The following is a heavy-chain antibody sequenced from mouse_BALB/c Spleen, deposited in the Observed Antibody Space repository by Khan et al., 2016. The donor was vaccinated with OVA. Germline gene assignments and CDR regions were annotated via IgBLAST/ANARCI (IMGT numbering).Heavy chain of an antibody. D-gene: IGHD2-14*01. CDR1: GFTFSSYV. V-gene: IGHV5-6-5*01. J-gene: IGHJ2*01. CDR2: ISSGGST. CDR3: ARKAYRYDEYYFDY. Sequence: EVQLVESGGDLVKPGGSLKLSCAASGFTFSSYVMSWVRQTPEKRLEWVASISSGGSTYYPDSVKGRLTISRDNARNILYLQMSSLRSEDTAMYYCARKAYRYDEYYFDYWGQGTTLTVSS.